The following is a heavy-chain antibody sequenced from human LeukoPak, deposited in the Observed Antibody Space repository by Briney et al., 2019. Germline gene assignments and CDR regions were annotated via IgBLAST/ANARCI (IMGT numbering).Heavy chain of an antibody. V-gene: IGHV3-7*01. CDR2: IKEDGSAT. Sequence: GGSLRLSCAASGFTFSSDWMIWLRQAPEKGLEWVANIKEDGSATYYVDSVKGRFTISRDNAKNSLYLQMNSLRDGDTAVYYCAREVTSGYWGQGTLVTVSS. CDR1: GFTFSSDW. J-gene: IGHJ4*02. D-gene: IGHD6-6*01. CDR3: AREVTSGY.